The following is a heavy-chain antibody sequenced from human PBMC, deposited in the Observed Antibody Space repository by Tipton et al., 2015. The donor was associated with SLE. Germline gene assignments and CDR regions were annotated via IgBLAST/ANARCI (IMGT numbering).Heavy chain of an antibody. J-gene: IGHJ4*02. D-gene: IGHD3-10*01. Sequence: VQLVQSGAEVKKPGESLKISCKASGYSFTTYWIGWVRQAPGKGLEWVANINPGGNEKYYIGSVEGRFIISRDNAENTLYLQLNSLRVDDTAVYYCAPRGDWGQGALVTVSS. CDR3: APRGD. CDR1: GYSFTTYW. CDR2: INPGGNEK. V-gene: IGHV3-7*01.